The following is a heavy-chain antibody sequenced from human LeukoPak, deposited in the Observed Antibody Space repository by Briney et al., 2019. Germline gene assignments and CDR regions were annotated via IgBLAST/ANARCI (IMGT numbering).Heavy chain of an antibody. CDR3: ARRRGYNSYYFDY. V-gene: IGHV3-53*01. CDR1: GFTVSSNY. CDR2: IYSGGST. J-gene: IGHJ4*02. D-gene: IGHD5-24*01. Sequence: GGSLRLSCAASGFTVSSNYMSWVRQAPGKGLEWGSVIYSGGSTYYADSVKGRFTISRDDSLNPLSLQMNSLKAEDTAVYYCARRRGYNSYYFDYWGQGTLVTVSS.